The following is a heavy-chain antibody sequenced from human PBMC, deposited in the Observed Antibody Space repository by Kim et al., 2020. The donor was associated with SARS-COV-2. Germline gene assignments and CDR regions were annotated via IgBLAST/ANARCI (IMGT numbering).Heavy chain of an antibody. D-gene: IGHD3-10*01. CDR2: TDGGTT. Sequence: TDGGTTDYAAPVKGRFTISRDDSKNTLYLQMNSLKTEDTAVYYCISAFDYWGQGTLVTVSS. CDR3: ISAFDY. V-gene: IGHV3-15*01. J-gene: IGHJ4*02.